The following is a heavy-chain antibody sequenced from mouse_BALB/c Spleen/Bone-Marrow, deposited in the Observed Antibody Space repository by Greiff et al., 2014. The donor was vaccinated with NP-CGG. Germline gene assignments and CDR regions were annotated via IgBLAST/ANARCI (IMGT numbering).Heavy chain of an antibody. CDR1: GYTFTTYY. J-gene: IGHJ4*01. D-gene: IGHD2-3*01. Sequence: VQLQQSGPESVKPGASVRMSCKASGYTFTTYYIHWVKQRPGQGLEWIGWIYPRNVNTNYNEKFRGKATLTADKSSSTAYMQLSSLTSEDSAVYFCARWLLPYYAMDYWGQGTSVTVSS. CDR3: ARWLLPYYAMDY. V-gene: IGHV1S56*01. CDR2: IYPRNVNT.